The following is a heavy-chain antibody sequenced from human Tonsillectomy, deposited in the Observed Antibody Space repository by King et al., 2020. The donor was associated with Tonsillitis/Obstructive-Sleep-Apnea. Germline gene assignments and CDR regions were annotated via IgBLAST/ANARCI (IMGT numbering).Heavy chain of an antibody. CDR1: GGSISSGGYY. D-gene: IGHD3-3*01. J-gene: IGHJ4*02. Sequence: QLQESGPGLVKPSQTLSLTCTVSGGSISSGGYYWTWIRQHPGKGLEWIGYIYHSGRTYYNVSLESRVTISVDRSKNQFSLNLISVTAADTAVYYCARGNSPILTDRYVDYWGQGTLVTVSS. CDR2: IYHSGRT. V-gene: IGHV4-31*03. CDR3: ARGNSPILTDRYVDY.